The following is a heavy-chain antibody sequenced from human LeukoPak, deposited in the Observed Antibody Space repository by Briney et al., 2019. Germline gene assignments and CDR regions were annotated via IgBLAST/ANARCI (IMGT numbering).Heavy chain of an antibody. D-gene: IGHD5-12*01. CDR3: ARGVVVATRGSVDY. J-gene: IGHJ4*02. CDR1: GYTFTGYY. V-gene: IGHV1-2*02. Sequence: ASVKVSCKASGYTFTGYYMHWVRQAPGQGLEWMGWINPNSGGTNYAQKFQGRVTMTRDTSISTAYMELSRLRSDDTAVYYCARGVVVATRGSVDYWGQGTLVTVSS. CDR2: INPNSGGT.